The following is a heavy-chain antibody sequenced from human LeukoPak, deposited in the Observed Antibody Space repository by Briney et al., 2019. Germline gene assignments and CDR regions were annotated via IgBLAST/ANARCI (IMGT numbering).Heavy chain of an antibody. CDR2: ISAYNGNT. CDR3: ARDQGSSGWYYYYYYMDV. J-gene: IGHJ6*03. CDR1: GYTFTNYG. D-gene: IGHD6-19*01. V-gene: IGHV1-18*01. Sequence: ASVKVSCKASGYTFTNYGISWVRQAPGQGLEWMGWISAYNGNTNYAQKLQGRVTMTTDTSTSTAYMELRSLTSDDTAVYYCARDQGSSGWYYYYYYMDVWGKGTTVTVSS.